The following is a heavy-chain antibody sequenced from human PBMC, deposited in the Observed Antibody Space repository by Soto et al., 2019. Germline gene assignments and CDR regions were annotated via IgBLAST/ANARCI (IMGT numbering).Heavy chain of an antibody. J-gene: IGHJ5*02. V-gene: IGHV1-69*01. CDR1: AGPSAGYE. D-gene: IGHD3-10*01. Sequence: QVQLVQSGAEVKKPGSSVKVSCKASAGPSAGYEISWGRRAPGQGLEWMGGIILIFGTATNAQKFQGRVTIPADESTSTAYMELSSLRSEDTAVYYCARLVSPGDPWGQGTLVTVSS. CDR3: ARLVSPGDP. CDR2: IILIFGTA.